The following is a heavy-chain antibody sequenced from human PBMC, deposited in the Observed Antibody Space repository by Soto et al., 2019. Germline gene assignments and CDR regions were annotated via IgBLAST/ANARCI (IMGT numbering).Heavy chain of an antibody. Sequence: ASVKVSCKVSGYTLTELSMHWVRQAPGKGLEWMGGFDPEDGETIYAQKFQGRVTMTEDTSTDTAYMELSSLRSEDTAVYYCATALPMITFGGDIVNFDYWSQGNLVTVS. D-gene: IGHD3-16*02. V-gene: IGHV1-24*01. CDR3: ATALPMITFGGDIVNFDY. J-gene: IGHJ4*02. CDR2: FDPEDGET. CDR1: GYTLTELS.